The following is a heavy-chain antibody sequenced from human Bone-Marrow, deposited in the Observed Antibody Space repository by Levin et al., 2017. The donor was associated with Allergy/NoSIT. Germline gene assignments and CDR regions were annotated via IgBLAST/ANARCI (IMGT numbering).Heavy chain of an antibody. J-gene: IGHJ4*02. CDR3: TTAGDPYDLTNSYESSGYLALDF. D-gene: IGHD3-22*01. CDR2: IRSKSDGGTT. CDR1: GFTFNNAW. V-gene: IGHV3-15*01. Sequence: PGGSLRLSCATSGFTFNNAWMNWVRQAPGKGLEWIGRIRSKSDGGTTEYVAPVKGRFTISRDDSKNTVFLLMDSLKTEDTAVYYCTTAGDPYDLTNSYESSGYLALDFWGQGTLVTVSS.